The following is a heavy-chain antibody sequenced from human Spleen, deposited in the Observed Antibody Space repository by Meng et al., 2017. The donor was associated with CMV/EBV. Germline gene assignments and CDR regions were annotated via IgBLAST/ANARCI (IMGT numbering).Heavy chain of an antibody. CDR3: ASGGDTALDYYYYYGMDV. Sequence: GESLKISCAASGFTVSRNYMSWVRQAPGKGLVWVSRINSDGSSTSYADSVKGRFSISRDNAKNTLYLQMNSLRAEDTAVYYCASGGDTALDYYYYYGMDVWGQGTTVTVSS. J-gene: IGHJ6*02. D-gene: IGHD5-18*01. CDR1: GFTVSRNY. V-gene: IGHV3-74*01. CDR2: INSDGSST.